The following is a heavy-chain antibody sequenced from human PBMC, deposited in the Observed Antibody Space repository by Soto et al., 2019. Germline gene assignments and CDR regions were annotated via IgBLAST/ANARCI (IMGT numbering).Heavy chain of an antibody. CDR2: INAGNGDT. CDR1: GYTFTGYA. Sequence: QVPLVQSGAEVKEPGASVKVSCRASGYTFTGYAVYWVRQAPGQRLEYMGWINAGNGDTKYSQNFQGRVTITRDTSASTAYMEVSSLRSEDTAIYYCARGGRSSWTSLDYWGQGTLVTVSS. J-gene: IGHJ4*02. CDR3: ARGGRSSWTSLDY. V-gene: IGHV1-3*01. D-gene: IGHD6-13*01.